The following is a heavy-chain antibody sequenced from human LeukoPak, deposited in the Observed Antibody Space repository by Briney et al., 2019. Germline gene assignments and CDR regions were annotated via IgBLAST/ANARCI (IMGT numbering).Heavy chain of an antibody. J-gene: IGHJ4*02. CDR2: IYYSGST. CDR1: GGSISSGAYY. V-gene: IGHV4-31*03. CDR3: ARARLRYFDWPFDY. Sequence: SETLSLTCTVSGGSISSGAYYWSWIRQHPGKGLEWIGYIYYSGSTYYNPSLKSRVSISVDTSKNQFSLKLSSVTAADTAVYYCARARLRYFDWPFDYWGQGTLVTVSS. D-gene: IGHD3-9*01.